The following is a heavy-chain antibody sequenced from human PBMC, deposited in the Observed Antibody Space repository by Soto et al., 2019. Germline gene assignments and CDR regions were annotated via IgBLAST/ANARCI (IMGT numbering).Heavy chain of an antibody. CDR3: ARDSVVVTAIPYYYSGMDV. CDR1: GYTFTSYG. J-gene: IGHJ6*02. D-gene: IGHD2-21*02. CDR2: ISAYNGNT. V-gene: IGHV1-18*01. Sequence: GASVKVSCKASGYTFTSYGISWVRQAPGQGLEWMGWISAYNGNTNYAQKLQGRVTMTTDTSTSTACMERRSLRSDDPAVYYCARDSVVVTAIPYYYSGMDVWGQGTTVTVSS.